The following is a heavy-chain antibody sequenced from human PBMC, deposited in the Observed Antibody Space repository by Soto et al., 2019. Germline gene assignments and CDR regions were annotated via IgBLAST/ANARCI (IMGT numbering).Heavy chain of an antibody. D-gene: IGHD1-1*01. CDR2: ISYDGSEK. Sequence: GGSLRLSCAASGFTFSSYGMHWVRQAPGKGLEWVAVISYDGSEKYHADSVKGRFTISRDNSKNTLYQQMNSLRAEDTAVYYCARKPETGTTVPFDYWGQGTLVTVSS. CDR3: ARKPETGTTVPFDY. CDR1: GFTFSSYG. J-gene: IGHJ4*02. V-gene: IGHV3-30*03.